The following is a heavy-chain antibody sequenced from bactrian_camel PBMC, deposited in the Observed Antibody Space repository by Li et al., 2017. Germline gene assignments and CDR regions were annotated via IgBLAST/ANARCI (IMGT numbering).Heavy chain of an antibody. Sequence: DVQLVESGGGSVQAGGSLRLSCVVSGHSRGSNCIGWFRQAPGKGPEEREGIAAVYNGGGIAGMFTSGGKTWYADSVKGRFTISQDNAKNTMYLQMNSLTPGDTAMYYCTARYEFGLGACSGVGGLGFWGQGTQVTVS. CDR2: VYNGGGIAGMFTSGGKT. V-gene: IGHV3S32*01. CDR1: GHSRGSNC. D-gene: IGHD1*01. J-gene: IGHJ6*01. CDR3: TARYEFGLGACSGVGGLGF.